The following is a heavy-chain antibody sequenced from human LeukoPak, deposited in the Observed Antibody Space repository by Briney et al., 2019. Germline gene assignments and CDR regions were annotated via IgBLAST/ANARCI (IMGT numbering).Heavy chain of an antibody. J-gene: IGHJ4*02. V-gene: IGHV1-18*01. CDR2: ISAYNGNT. CDR3: ARDRGRRVLDY. Sequence: ASVKVSCKASGYTFTSNGISWVRQAPGQGLEWMGWISAYNGNTNYAQKFQGRVTMTTDTSTSTAFMELRSLRSDDTAVYYCARDRGRRVLDYWGQGTLVTVSS. CDR1: GYTFTSNG.